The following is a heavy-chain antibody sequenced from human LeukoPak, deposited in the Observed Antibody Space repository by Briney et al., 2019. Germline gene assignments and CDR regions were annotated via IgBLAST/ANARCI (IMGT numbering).Heavy chain of an antibody. Sequence: SETLSLTCAVYGGSFSGYYWAWIRQPPGKGLEWIASGDYSGGTYYNPSLESRVAISADMSKKQISLKLTSVTGADTAVYYCAGERGEEYSSGWYKTNFFDNWGQGIRVTVSS. V-gene: IGHV4-34*01. CDR1: GGSFSGYY. CDR3: AGERGEEYSSGWYKTNFFDN. D-gene: IGHD6-19*01. CDR2: GDYSGGT. J-gene: IGHJ4*02.